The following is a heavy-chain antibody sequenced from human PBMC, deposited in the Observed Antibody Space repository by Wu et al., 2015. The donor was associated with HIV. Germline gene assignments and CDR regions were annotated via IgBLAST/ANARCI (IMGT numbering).Heavy chain of an antibody. CDR3: AAGYFLTGSNYYYGMDV. CDR2: MNPNSGNT. J-gene: IGHJ6*02. V-gene: IGHV1-8*01. Sequence: QEQLVQSETEMKRPGASLKVSCKASGYTFTDYDINWVRQATGQGLEWMGWMNPNSGNTGYPQKFQGRVTMTRDTSISTAYMELSSLRSEDTAVYYCAAGYFLTGSNYYYGMDVWGQGPRSPSP. CDR1: GYTFTDYD. D-gene: IGHD3-9*01.